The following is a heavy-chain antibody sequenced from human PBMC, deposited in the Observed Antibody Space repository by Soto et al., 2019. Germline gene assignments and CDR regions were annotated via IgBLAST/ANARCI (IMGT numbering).Heavy chain of an antibody. D-gene: IGHD3-3*01. Sequence: EVHLEESGGGLVQPGGSLRLSCEASGITVSSSYMSWVRQAPGKGLEWVSIIYSGGSTYSADSVKGRFTISRDSSKNTLYLQMNTLRADDTAVYYCGRIMAIFGVVIDYWGQGTLVTVSS. V-gene: IGHV3-66*01. CDR3: GRIMAIFGVVIDY. J-gene: IGHJ4*02. CDR2: IYSGGST. CDR1: GITVSSSY.